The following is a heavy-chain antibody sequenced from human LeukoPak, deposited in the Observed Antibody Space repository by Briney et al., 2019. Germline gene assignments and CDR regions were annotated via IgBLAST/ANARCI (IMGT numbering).Heavy chain of an antibody. CDR3: ARDRYYYDSSGYYDY. Sequence: PGGSLRLSCAASGFTFSSYGMHWVRQAPGKRLEWVAVIWYDGSNKYYADSVKGRFTISRDNSKNTLYLQMNSLRAEDTAVYYCARDRYYYDSSGYYDYWGQGTLVTVSS. CDR2: IWYDGSNK. J-gene: IGHJ4*02. D-gene: IGHD3-22*01. V-gene: IGHV3-33*01. CDR1: GFTFSSYG.